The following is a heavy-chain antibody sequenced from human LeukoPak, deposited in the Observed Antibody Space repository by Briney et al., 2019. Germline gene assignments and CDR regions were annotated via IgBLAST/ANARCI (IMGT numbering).Heavy chain of an antibody. J-gene: IGHJ5*02. D-gene: IGHD3-3*01. CDR2: IYYSGST. CDR3: ARGNLYYDFWSGYLRNWFDP. Sequence: SETLSLTCTVSGGSISSYYWSWLRQPPGKELAWIGYIYYSGSTNYIPSLKSRVTISVDTCKNQLSLKLSSVTAADTAVYYCARGNLYYDFWSGYLRNWFDPWGQGTLVTVSS. CDR1: GGSISSYY. V-gene: IGHV4-59*01.